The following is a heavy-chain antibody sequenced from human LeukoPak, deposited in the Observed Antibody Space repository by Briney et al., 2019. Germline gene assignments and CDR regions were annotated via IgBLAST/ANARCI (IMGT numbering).Heavy chain of an antibody. V-gene: IGHV3-74*01. J-gene: IGHJ5*02. CDR3: AREVGYDPSWWFDP. CDR2: INSDGSST. Sequence: GGSLRLSCAASGFTFSSYWMHWVRQAPGKGLVWVSRINSDGSSTSYADSVKGRFTISRDNAKNTLYLQMNSLRAEDTAVYYCAREVGYDPSWWFDPWGQGTLVTASS. D-gene: IGHD3-3*01. CDR1: GFTFSSYW.